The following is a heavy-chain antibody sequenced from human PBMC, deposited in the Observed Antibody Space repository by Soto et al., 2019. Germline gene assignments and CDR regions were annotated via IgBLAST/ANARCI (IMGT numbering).Heavy chain of an antibody. Sequence: PGGSLRLSCAASGFTFSDHYMEWVRQAPGKGLEWVGRIRNKANSYSTEYAASVKGRFTISRDDSMNSLYLQMNSLKTEDTAVFYCARYSGSYSRGLDYWGQGTQVTVSS. CDR1: GFTFSDHY. V-gene: IGHV3-72*01. CDR3: ARYSGSYSRGLDY. D-gene: IGHD1-26*01. CDR2: IRNKANSYST. J-gene: IGHJ4*02.